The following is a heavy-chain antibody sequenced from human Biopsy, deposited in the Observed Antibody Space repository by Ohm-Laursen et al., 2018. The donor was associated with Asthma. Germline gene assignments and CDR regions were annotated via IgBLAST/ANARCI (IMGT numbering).Heavy chain of an antibody. J-gene: IGHJ4*02. D-gene: IGHD3-10*01. CDR2: ILSDGRDK. V-gene: IGHV3-30*18. Sequence: SLRLSCAASGFTFSSYGMHCVRQAPGQGLEWVAVILSDGRDKYYADSVKGRFTISRDNSKNTLYLHMHSLRAEDTAVYFCAKDRVRINSAYYFDYWGQGTLVTVSS. CDR1: GFTFSSYG. CDR3: AKDRVRINSAYYFDY.